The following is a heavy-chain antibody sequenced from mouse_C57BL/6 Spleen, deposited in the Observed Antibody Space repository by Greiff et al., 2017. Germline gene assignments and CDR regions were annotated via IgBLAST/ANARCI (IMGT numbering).Heavy chain of an antibody. D-gene: IGHD1-1*01. CDR1: GYAFSSSW. Sequence: VQLQQSGPELVKPGASVKISCKASGYAFSSSWMNWVKQRPGKGLEWIGRIYPGDGDTTYNGKFKGQATLHADKSSSTAYLQLRSLTSEDSAVYFCARGTAVVPGDAMDYRGQGASVTVSS. J-gene: IGHJ4*01. CDR2: IYPGDGDT. CDR3: ARGTAVVPGDAMDY. V-gene: IGHV1-82*01.